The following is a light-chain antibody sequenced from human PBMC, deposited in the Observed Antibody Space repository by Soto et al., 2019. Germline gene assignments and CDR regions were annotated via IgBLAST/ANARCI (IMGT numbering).Light chain of an antibody. V-gene: IGKV3-15*01. CDR1: QSVSSN. J-gene: IGKJ1*01. CDR2: RAS. Sequence: EIVMTQSPATLSVSPGERATLSCRASQSVSSNLAWYQQKPGQAPRLLIYRASTRATGIPARFSGSGSGTESTLTISSLQSEDFAVYYCQQYNNWPRTFGQGTKVEIK. CDR3: QQYNNWPRT.